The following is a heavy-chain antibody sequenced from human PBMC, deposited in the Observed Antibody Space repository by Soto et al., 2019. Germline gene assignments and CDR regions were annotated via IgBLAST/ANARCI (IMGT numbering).Heavy chain of an antibody. CDR2: ISAYNGNT. CDR1: GYTFTSYG. Sequence: GASVKVSCKASGYTFTSYGISWVRQAPGQGLEWMGWISAYNGNTNYAQKFQGRVTITADESTSTAYMELSSLRSEDTAVYYCARGEYYYGMDVWGQGTTVTVSS. J-gene: IGHJ6*02. V-gene: IGHV1-18*01. CDR3: ARGEYYYGMDV.